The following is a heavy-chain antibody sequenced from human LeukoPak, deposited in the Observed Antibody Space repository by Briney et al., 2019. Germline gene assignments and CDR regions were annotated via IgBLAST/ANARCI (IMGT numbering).Heavy chain of an antibody. CDR3: GRATREAEEAYYFDY. Sequence: SETLSLTCTVSGGSISNYYWSWVRQPAGKGLEWIGRIYASGSTNYHPSLQSRVTMSIDTSKNQFSLKLNSVTAADTAVYYCGRATREAEEAYYFDYWGQGTLVTVSS. D-gene: IGHD5-12*01. J-gene: IGHJ4*02. CDR2: IYASGST. V-gene: IGHV4-4*07. CDR1: GGSISNYY.